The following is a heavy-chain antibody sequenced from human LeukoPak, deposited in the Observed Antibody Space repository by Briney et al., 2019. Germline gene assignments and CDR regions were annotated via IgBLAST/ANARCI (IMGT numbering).Heavy chain of an antibody. D-gene: IGHD3-3*01. J-gene: IGHJ6*03. CDR3: ARSGYFYYYYYMDV. Sequence: SETLSLTCAVYGGSFSGYYWSWIRQPPGKGLEWIGEINHSGSTNYNPSLKSRVTISVDTSKNQFSLKLSSVTAADTAVYYCARSGYFYYYYYMDVWGKGTMVTVSS. CDR1: GGSFSGYY. V-gene: IGHV4-34*01. CDR2: INHSGST.